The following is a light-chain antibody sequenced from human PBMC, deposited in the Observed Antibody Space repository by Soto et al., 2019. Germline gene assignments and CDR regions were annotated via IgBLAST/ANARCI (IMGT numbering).Light chain of an antibody. CDR1: QSISTW. CDR3: QQFTYYPYT. Sequence: DIQMTQSPSTLSASVGDRVTITCRASQSISTWLAWYHQKPGKVPKLLISSASSLESGVPSRFSGSGSGTEFSLAISSLQPDDFATYYCQQFTYYPYTFGEGTKLEIK. CDR2: SAS. V-gene: IGKV1-5*01. J-gene: IGKJ2*01.